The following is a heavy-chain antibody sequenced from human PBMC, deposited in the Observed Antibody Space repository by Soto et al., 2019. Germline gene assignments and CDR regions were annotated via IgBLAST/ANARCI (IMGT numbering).Heavy chain of an antibody. V-gene: IGHV3-53*04. CDR2: VYNGGAT. CDR3: VRGRYGSEIH. D-gene: IGHD3-10*01. CDR1: GFSVSSNY. J-gene: IGHJ4*02. Sequence: EVRLVESGGGLVQPGGSLRLSCAASGFSVSSNYMTWVRQAPGKGLEWVSLVYNGGATHYAASVKGRFTISTHSSQSTLFLQMNSLRTEDTDTYYCVRGRYGSEIHWGQGTKVTVSS.